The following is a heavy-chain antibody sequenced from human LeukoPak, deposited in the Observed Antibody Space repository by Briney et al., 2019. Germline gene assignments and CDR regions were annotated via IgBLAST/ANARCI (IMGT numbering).Heavy chain of an antibody. J-gene: IGHJ3*01. V-gene: IGHV3-7*03. CDR3: AKVPRRDGFDL. Sequence: EXVANIKQDGSEKYYVVSVKGRFTISRDDADNSLYLQMNSLRAEDTAVYYCAKVPRRDGFDLWGQGTMVTVSS. CDR2: IKQDGSEK.